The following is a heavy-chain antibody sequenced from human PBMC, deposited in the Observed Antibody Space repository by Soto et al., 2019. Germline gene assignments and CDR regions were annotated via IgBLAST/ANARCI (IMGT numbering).Heavy chain of an antibody. CDR1: GYTFSDYY. CDR2: INPNSGGT. CDR3: AREPATAKPEGVDF. D-gene: IGHD1-1*01. V-gene: IGHV1-2*02. J-gene: IGHJ4*02. Sequence: ASVTVSCKASGYTFSDYYIHWVRQAPGQGLEWMGWINPNSGGTKYAPKFQGGVTMTRDTSITTAYMELSRLRSGDTAVYYCAREPATAKPEGVDFWGQGTPVTVSS.